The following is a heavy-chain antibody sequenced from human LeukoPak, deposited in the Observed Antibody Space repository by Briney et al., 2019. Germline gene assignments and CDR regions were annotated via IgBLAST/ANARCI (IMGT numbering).Heavy chain of an antibody. CDR2: MYSVGTT. J-gene: IGHJ4*02. CDR1: GFIVSANL. D-gene: IGHD1-26*01. Sequence: GGSLRLSCEASGFIVSANLMNWVRQAPGKGLEWVSVMYSVGTTYYADSAKGRFTVSRDPSKNTLYLQMDSLRVEDTAVYYCARDLSAYSYGFGGDCWGQGTRVIVSS. V-gene: IGHV3-66*01. CDR3: ARDLSAYSYGFGGDC.